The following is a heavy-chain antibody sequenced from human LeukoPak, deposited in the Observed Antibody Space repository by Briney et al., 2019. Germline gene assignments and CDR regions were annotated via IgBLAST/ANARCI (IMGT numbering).Heavy chain of an antibody. CDR3: AKDRAAYSGARGFDY. V-gene: IGHV3-23*01. CDR2: ISAGGGTT. CDR1: GFTFSSYA. Sequence: GGSLRLSCAASGFTFSSYAMSWVRQAPGKGLEWVSHISAGGGTTYYADPVKGRFTISRDNSKNTLYLQMNSLRAEDTAVYYCAKDRAAYSGARGFDYWGQGTLVTVSS. D-gene: IGHD5-12*01. J-gene: IGHJ4*02.